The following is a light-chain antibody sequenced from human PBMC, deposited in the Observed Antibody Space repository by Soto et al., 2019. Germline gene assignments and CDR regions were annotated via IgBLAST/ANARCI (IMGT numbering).Light chain of an antibody. CDR1: QSVSSSY. CDR2: GGS. J-gene: IGKJ2*01. Sequence: IVLTQSPGTLSLSPGERATLSCRASQSVSSSYLAWYQQKPGPSPRLVIYGGSTRAIGIPATFSGSGSGTDFTLTISRLEPEDFAIYYCQQYGSSQYTFGQGTKVDIK. V-gene: IGKV3-20*01. CDR3: QQYGSSQYT.